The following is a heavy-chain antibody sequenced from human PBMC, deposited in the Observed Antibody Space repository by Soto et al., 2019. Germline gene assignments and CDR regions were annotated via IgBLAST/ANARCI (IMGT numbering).Heavy chain of an antibody. CDR2: IYSGGST. Sequence: EVQLVESGGGLVQPGGSLRLSCAASGFTVSSNYMSWVRQAPGKGLEWVSVIYSGGSTYYADSVKGRFTISRHNSKNTLYLQMNSLRAEDTAVYYCARGPDYYDSSGPIDYWGQGTLVTVSS. J-gene: IGHJ4*02. CDR3: ARGPDYYDSSGPIDY. V-gene: IGHV3-53*04. CDR1: GFTVSSNY. D-gene: IGHD3-22*01.